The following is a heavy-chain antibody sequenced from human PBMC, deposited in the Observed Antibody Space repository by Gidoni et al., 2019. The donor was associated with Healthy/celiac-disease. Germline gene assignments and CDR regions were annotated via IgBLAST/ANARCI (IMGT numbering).Heavy chain of an antibody. V-gene: IGHV3-33*01. D-gene: IGHD6-19*01. CDR2: IWYDGSNK. Sequence: QVQLVESGGGVVQPGRSLRLPCAASASTSRSYGMHWVRQDPGKGLGWVAVIWYDGSNKYYADSVKGRFTISRDNSKNTLYLQMNSLRAEDTAVYYCARDGYSSGGTPFDYWGQGTLVTVSS. CDR1: ASTSRSYG. J-gene: IGHJ4*02. CDR3: ARDGYSSGGTPFDY.